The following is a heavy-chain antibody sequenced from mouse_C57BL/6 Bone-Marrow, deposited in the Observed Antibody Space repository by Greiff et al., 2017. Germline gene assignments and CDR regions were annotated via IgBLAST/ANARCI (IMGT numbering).Heavy chain of an antibody. V-gene: IGHV5-6*01. J-gene: IGHJ2*01. D-gene: IGHD2-1*01. CDR3: VFFYYGNLYFDY. Sequence: EVQGVESGGDLVKPGGSLKLSCAASGFTFRSYGMSWVRQTPDKRLEWVATISSGGSYTYYPDSVKGRFTISRDNAKNTLYLQMSSLKSEDTAMYYCVFFYYGNLYFDYWGQGTTLTVSS. CDR2: ISSGGSYT. CDR1: GFTFRSYG.